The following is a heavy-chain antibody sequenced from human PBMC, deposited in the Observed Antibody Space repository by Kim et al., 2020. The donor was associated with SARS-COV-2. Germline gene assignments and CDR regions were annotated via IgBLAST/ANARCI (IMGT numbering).Heavy chain of an antibody. CDR1: TFTLSNYW. CDR3: ARVDKAVPLCYYMDV. CDR2: INQDGSGR. D-gene: IGHD2-2*01. J-gene: IGHJ6*03. Sequence: GGSLRLSCAASTFTLSNYWMSWVRQAPGKGLEWVANINQDGSGRYYVDSVKGRFTISRDNAKNSLYLQMNSLRAEDTALYYCARVDKAVPLCYYMDVWGKGTTVTVSS. V-gene: IGHV3-7*01.